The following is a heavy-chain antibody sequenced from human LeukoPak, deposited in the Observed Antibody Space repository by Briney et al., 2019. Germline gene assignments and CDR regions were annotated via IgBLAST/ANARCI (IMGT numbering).Heavy chain of an antibody. Sequence: SGGSLRLSCAASGFTFSSYSMSWVRQAPGKGLEWVSSISSSSSYIYYADSVKGRFTISRDNAKNSLYLQMNSLRAEDTAVYYCASVLYFDWLSHDYWGQGTLVTVSS. CDR3: ASVLYFDWLSHDY. V-gene: IGHV3-21*01. D-gene: IGHD3-9*01. CDR2: ISSSSSYI. CDR1: GFTFSSYS. J-gene: IGHJ4*02.